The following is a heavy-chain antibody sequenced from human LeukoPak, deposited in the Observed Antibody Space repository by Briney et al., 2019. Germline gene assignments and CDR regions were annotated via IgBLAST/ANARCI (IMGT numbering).Heavy chain of an antibody. J-gene: IGHJ4*02. CDR3: AGSGSYRFDY. V-gene: IGHV3-48*02. Sequence: GGSLRLSCAASGFTFSSYSMNWVRQAPGKGLEWVSHITASGTAMFYADSVKGRFTISRDNAKNSLYLQMNSLRDEDTAVYYCAGSGSYRFDYWGQGTLVTVSS. D-gene: IGHD1-26*01. CDR1: GFTFSSYS. CDR2: ITASGTAM.